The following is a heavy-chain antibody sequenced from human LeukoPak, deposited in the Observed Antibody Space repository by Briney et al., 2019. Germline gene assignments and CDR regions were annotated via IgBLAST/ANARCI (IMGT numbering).Heavy chain of an antibody. CDR2: IYYSGST. D-gene: IGHD5-18*01. J-gene: IGHJ6*02. CDR3: ARGPSIQLWSDPYYYYGMDV. Sequence: KASETLSLTCTVSGGSISSSSYYWGWIRQPPGKGLEWIGSIYYSGSTYYNPSLKSRVTISVDTSKNQFSLKLSSVTAADTAVYYCARGPSIQLWSDPYYYYGMDVWGQGTTVTVSS. V-gene: IGHV4-39*07. CDR1: GGSISSSSYY.